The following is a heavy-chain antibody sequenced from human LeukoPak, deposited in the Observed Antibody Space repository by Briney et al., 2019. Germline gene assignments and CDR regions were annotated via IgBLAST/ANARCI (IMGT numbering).Heavy chain of an antibody. CDR3: ARGPPSMVRGVRPDY. D-gene: IGHD3-10*01. V-gene: IGHV4-34*01. Sequence: PSETLSLTCAVYGGSFSGYYWSWIRQPPGKGLEWIGEINHSGGTNYNPSLKSRVTISVDTSKNQFSLKLSSVTAADTAVYYCARGPPSMVRGVRPDYWGQGTLVTVSS. J-gene: IGHJ4*02. CDR1: GGSFSGYY. CDR2: INHSGGT.